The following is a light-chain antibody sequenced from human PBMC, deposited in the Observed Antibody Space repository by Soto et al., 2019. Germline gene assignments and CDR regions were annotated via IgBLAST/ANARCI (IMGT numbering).Light chain of an antibody. CDR2: TAS. CDR1: QGISSL. V-gene: IGKV1-12*01. Sequence: DIQMTQSPSSVSASVGDRVTITCRASQGISSLLAWYQQKPGKAPKLLTHTASSLQSGVPSRFSGSGSGTDFTRTISSLQPADFATYYCQQANSFPLTCGRGTKVEIK. J-gene: IGKJ4*01. CDR3: QQANSFPLT.